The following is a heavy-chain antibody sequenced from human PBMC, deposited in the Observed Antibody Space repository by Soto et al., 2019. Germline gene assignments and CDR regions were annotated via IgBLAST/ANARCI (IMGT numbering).Heavy chain of an antibody. J-gene: IGHJ5*02. Sequence: PSETLSLTCTVSRGSFSPNYWSWIRHPPGKGLEWVGYIYYGGTTSYNPSLKSRVTISLDTSKNQFSLKLTSVTAAATTVYYCARVPGPWCQGTLVTVSS. V-gene: IGHV4-59*12. CDR2: IYYGGTT. CDR3: ARVPGP. CDR1: RGSFSPNY.